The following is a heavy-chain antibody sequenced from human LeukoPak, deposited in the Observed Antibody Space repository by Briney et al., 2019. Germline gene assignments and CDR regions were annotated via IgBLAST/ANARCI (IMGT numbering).Heavy chain of an antibody. CDR3: ARYRSTTYDY. CDR2: ISTDGGGT. J-gene: IGHJ4*02. Sequence: GGSLRLSCAASGFTFSDYAMHWVRQAPGKGLEYVSAISTDGGGTYYTNSVKDRFTISRDNSKNALYLQMGSLRAEDMAVYYCARYRSTTYDYWGQGTLVTVSS. CDR1: GFTFSDYA. D-gene: IGHD1-14*01. V-gene: IGHV3-64*01.